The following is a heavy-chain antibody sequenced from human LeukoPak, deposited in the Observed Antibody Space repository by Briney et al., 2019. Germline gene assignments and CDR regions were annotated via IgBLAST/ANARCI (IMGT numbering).Heavy chain of an antibody. Sequence: SETLSLTCTVSGGSIITYYWSWIRQPAGKGLEWIGRIYSSGRTSYNPSLKSRVTISVDTSKNQFSLKLSSVTAADTAVYYCARGRRSRYYGMDVWGQGTTVTVSS. V-gene: IGHV4-4*07. CDR1: GGSIITYY. D-gene: IGHD5-24*01. CDR3: ARGRRSRYYGMDV. J-gene: IGHJ6*02. CDR2: IYSSGRT.